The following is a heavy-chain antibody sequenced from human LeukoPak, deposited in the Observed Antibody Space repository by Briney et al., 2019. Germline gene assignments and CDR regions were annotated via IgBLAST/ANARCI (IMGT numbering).Heavy chain of an antibody. D-gene: IGHD3-22*01. Sequence: GGPLRLSCAASGFTFSSYSMNWVRQAPGKGLEWVSSISSSSSYIYYADSVKGRFTISRDNAKNSLYLQMNSLRAEDTAVYYCASDSSGQIGRYSFDIWGQGTMVTVSS. CDR1: GFTFSSYS. CDR2: ISSSSSYI. CDR3: ASDSSGQIGRYSFDI. J-gene: IGHJ3*02. V-gene: IGHV3-21*01.